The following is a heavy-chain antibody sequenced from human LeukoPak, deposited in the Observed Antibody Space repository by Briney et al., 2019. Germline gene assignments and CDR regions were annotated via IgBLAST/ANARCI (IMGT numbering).Heavy chain of an antibody. J-gene: IGHJ5*02. CDR3: ARGRGLLGRNWFDP. CDR1: GGSFSGYY. D-gene: IGHD3-22*01. Sequence: KPSEILSLTCAVYGGSFSGYYWSWIRQPPGKGLEWIGEINHSGSTNYNPSLKSRVTISVDTSKNQFSLKLSSVTSADTAVYYCARGRGLLGRNWFDPWGQGTLVTVSS. CDR2: INHSGST. V-gene: IGHV4-34*01.